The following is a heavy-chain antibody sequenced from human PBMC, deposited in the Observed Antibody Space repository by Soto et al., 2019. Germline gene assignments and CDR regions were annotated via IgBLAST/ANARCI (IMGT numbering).Heavy chain of an antibody. D-gene: IGHD6-19*01. CDR3: EREVGAAGRCYYYGMDV. J-gene: IGHJ6*02. Sequence: QVQLVESWGGVVQPGRSLRLSCAASGFTFSSYGMHWVRQAPGKGLEWVAVIWYDGSNKYYADSVKGRFTISRDNSKNTLYLQMNSLSAEDTAVYYCEREVGAAGRCYYYGMDVWGQGTTVTVSS. CDR2: IWYDGSNK. CDR1: GFTFSSYG. V-gene: IGHV3-33*01.